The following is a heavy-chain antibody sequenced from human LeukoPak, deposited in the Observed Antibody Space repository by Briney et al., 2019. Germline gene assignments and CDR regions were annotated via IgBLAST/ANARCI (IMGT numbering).Heavy chain of an antibody. V-gene: IGHV1-69*06. D-gene: IGHD3-22*01. J-gene: IGHJ4*02. CDR1: GGTFSSYA. Sequence: SVKVSCKASGGTFSSYAISWVRQAPGQGLEWMGGIIPMFGTANYAQKFQDRVTITADKSTSTDYMELSSLRSEDTAVYYCARLGYYDSSGYVPSFDYWGQGTLVTVSS. CDR2: IIPMFGTA. CDR3: ARLGYYDSSGYVPSFDY.